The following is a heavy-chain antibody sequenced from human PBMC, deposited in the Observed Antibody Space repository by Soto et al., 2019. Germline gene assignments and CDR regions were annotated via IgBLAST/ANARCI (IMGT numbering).Heavy chain of an antibody. CDR2: MNPNSGNT. CDR3: ARVLQQVVQYYYYYGMDV. CDR1: GYTFTSYD. D-gene: IGHD6-13*01. V-gene: IGHV1-8*01. Sequence: ASVKVSCKASGYTFTSYDINWVRLATGQGLEWMGWMNPNSGNTAYAQKFQGRVTMTRNTSISTAYMELSSPRSEDTAVYYCARVLQQVVQYYYYYGMDVWGQGTTVTVSS. J-gene: IGHJ6*02.